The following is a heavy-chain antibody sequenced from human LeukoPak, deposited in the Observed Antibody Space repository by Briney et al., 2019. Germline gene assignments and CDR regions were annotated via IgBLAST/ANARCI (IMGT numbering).Heavy chain of an antibody. CDR1: GGSISSYY. V-gene: IGHV4-59*01. D-gene: IGHD4-23*01. CDR2: IYYSGST. Sequence: SETLSLTCTVSGGSISSYYWSWIRQPPGKGLEWIGYIYYSGSTNYNPSLKSRVTISVDTSKNQFSLKLSSVTAADTAVYYCAKIKSGGGSFDIWGQGTMVTVSS. CDR3: AKIKSGGGSFDI. J-gene: IGHJ3*02.